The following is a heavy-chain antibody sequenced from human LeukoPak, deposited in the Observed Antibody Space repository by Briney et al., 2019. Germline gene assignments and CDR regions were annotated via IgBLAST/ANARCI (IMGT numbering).Heavy chain of an antibody. J-gene: IGHJ6*03. D-gene: IGHD3-16*01. Sequence: GGSLRLSCAASGFTFSRYWMSWVRQAPGKGLGWVANINEDGGAKYYVDSVKGRFTISRDNSKNTLYVQMNSLRAEDTAVYFCARGYDSNLDYYYYMDVWGKGTTVTVSS. CDR3: ARGYDSNLDYYYYMDV. CDR2: INEDGGAK. V-gene: IGHV3-7*04. CDR1: GFTFSRYW.